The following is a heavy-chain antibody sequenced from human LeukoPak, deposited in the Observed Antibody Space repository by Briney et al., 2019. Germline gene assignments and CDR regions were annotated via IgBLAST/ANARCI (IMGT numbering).Heavy chain of an antibody. CDR3: ARTRLAAGTKYLGY. CDR2: ISAYNGNT. D-gene: IGHD6-13*01. V-gene: IGHV1-18*01. CDR1: GYTFTSYG. Sequence: ASVKVSCKASGYTFTSYGISWVRQAPGQGLEWMGWISAYNGNTNYAQKFQGRVTITRNTSISTAYMELSSLRSEDTAVYYCARTRLAAGTKYLGYWGQGTLVTVSS. J-gene: IGHJ4*02.